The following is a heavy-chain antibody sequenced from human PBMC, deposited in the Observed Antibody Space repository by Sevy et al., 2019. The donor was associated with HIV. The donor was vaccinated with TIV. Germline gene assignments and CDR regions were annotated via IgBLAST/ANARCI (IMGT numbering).Heavy chain of an antibody. J-gene: IGHJ4*02. CDR3: AKDYSAGITMVRGAYRARGDYFDY. V-gene: IGHV3-30*18. CDR1: GFTFRTSG. D-gene: IGHD3-10*01. Sequence: GGSLRLSCVTSGFTFRTSGMHWVRQSPGKGLEWVAVISYDEAHKNYADSVKGRFSNSQDNSRNTLLLQMSSLRTEDTAVYYCAKDYSAGITMVRGAYRARGDYFDYWGQGTQVTVSS. CDR2: ISYDEAHK.